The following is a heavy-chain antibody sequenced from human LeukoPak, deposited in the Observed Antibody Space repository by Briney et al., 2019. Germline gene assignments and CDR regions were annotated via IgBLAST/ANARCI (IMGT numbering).Heavy chain of an antibody. J-gene: IGHJ4*02. CDR2: ISSSGSTI. D-gene: IGHD6-19*01. CDR1: GFIVSSNY. V-gene: IGHV3-48*03. Sequence: PGGSLRLSCAASGFIVSSNYMTWVRQAPGKGLEWVSYISSSGSTIYYADSVKGRFTISRDNAKNSLYLQMNSLRAEDTAVYYCARSGPYSSGWPYFDYWGQGTLVTVSS. CDR3: ARSGPYSSGWPYFDY.